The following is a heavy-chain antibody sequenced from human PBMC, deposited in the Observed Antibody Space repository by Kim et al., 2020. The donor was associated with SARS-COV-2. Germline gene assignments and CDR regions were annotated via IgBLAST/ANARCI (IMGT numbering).Heavy chain of an antibody. D-gene: IGHD3-22*01. J-gene: IGHJ4*02. V-gene: IGHV5-51*01. CDR3: ARLVVARADY. CDR2: DT. Sequence: DTRYSPSFQGQVTISADKSISTAYLQWSSLKASDTAMYYCARLVVARADYWGQGTLVTVSS.